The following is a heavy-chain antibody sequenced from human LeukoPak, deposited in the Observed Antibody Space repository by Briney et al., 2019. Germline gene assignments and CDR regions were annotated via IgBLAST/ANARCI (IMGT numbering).Heavy chain of an antibody. Sequence: SETLSLTCTVSSGSISSSNFNWSWIRQPPGKGLEWIGTISYSGTTYDNPSLKSRVTISVDTSKNQFSLKLSSVTAADTAVYYCARQIRDSGSFRQFDYWGQGTLVTVSS. V-gene: IGHV4-39*01. CDR1: SGSISSSNFN. CDR3: ARQIRDSGSFRQFDY. D-gene: IGHD1-26*01. J-gene: IGHJ4*02. CDR2: ISYSGTT.